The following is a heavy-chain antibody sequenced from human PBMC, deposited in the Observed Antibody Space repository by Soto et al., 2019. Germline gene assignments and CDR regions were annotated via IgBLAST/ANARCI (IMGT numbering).Heavy chain of an antibody. CDR1: GFTFSSYA. CDR3: AREWYEVGYSSSWYRGQYYFDY. Sequence: GGSLRFSCAASGFTFSSYAMHWVRQAPGKGLEWVAVISYDGSNKYYADSVKGRFTISRDNSKNTLYLQMNSLRAEDTAVYYCAREWYEVGYSSSWYRGQYYFDYWGQETLVTVSS. D-gene: IGHD6-13*01. J-gene: IGHJ4*02. V-gene: IGHV3-30-3*01. CDR2: ISYDGSNK.